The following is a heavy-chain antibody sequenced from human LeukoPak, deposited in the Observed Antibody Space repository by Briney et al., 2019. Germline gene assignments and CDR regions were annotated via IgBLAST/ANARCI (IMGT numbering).Heavy chain of an antibody. CDR2: IRYDGSNK. V-gene: IGHV3-30*02. CDR1: GFTFSSYG. D-gene: IGHD3-10*01. CDR3: AKALRYYGSGSYNPLTLNYYFYGMDV. J-gene: IGHJ6*02. Sequence: PGGSLRLSCAASGFTFSSYGMHWVRQAPGKGLEWVAFIRYDGSNKYYADSVKGRFTISRDNSKNTLYLQMNSLRAEDTAVYYCAKALRYYGSGSYNPLTLNYYFYGMDVWGQGTTVTVSS.